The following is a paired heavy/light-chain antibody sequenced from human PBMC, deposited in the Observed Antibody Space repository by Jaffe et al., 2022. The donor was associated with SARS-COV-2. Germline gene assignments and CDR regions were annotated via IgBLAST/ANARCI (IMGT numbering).Heavy chain of an antibody. Sequence: EVQLLESGGGLVRPGGSLRLSCVGSGFIFRSYGMSWVRQAPGKGLEKVSGISGTGGSTSYADSVKGRFTVSRDNSKNIMYLQMNSLRAEDTAVYFCSAASTYHDGVGGYYNPHFDYWGQGTLVTVSS. D-gene: IGHD3-10*01. J-gene: IGHJ4*02. CDR1: GFIFRSYG. CDR2: ISGTGGST. CDR3: SAASTYHDGVGGYYNPHFDY. V-gene: IGHV3-23*01.
Light chain of an antibody. CDR2: EVR. J-gene: IGLJ2*01. Sequence: QSALTQPASVSGSPGQSITISCTGTSSDVGNSKFVSWYRQHPGKAPKLLIYEVRERPSGVSDRFSGSKSGNTASLTISGLQAEDEADYYCCSYASGRTLFGGGTKLTVL. CDR3: CSYASGRTL. V-gene: IGLV2-23*02. CDR1: SSDVGNSKF.